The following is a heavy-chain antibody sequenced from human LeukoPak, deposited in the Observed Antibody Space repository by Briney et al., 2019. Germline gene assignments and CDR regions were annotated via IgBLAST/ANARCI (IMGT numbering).Heavy chain of an antibody. J-gene: IGHJ5*02. CDR1: GFTFSSYT. CDR2: ITSSSSYI. Sequence: PGGSLRLSCAASGFTFSSYTMNWVRQAPGKGLEWVSSITSSSSYIYYADSMKGRFTISRDNAKNTLYLQMNSLRAEDTAVYYCARGGYCSSTSCRALVNWFDPWGQGTLVTVSS. CDR3: ARGGYCSSTSCRALVNWFDP. V-gene: IGHV3-21*01. D-gene: IGHD2-2*01.